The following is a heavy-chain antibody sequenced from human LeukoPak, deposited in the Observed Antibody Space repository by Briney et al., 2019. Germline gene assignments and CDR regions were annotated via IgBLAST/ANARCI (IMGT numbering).Heavy chain of an antibody. CDR1: GGSTSSGGYS. CDR3: ARGRGSYSLDY. D-gene: IGHD1-26*01. CDR2: IYHSGST. Sequence: SQTLSLTCAVSGGSTSSGGYSWSWIRQPPGKGLEWIGYIYHSGSTYYNPSLKSRVTISVDTSKNQFSLKLSSVTAADTAVYYCARGRGSYSLDYWGQGTLVTVSS. V-gene: IGHV4-30-2*01. J-gene: IGHJ4*02.